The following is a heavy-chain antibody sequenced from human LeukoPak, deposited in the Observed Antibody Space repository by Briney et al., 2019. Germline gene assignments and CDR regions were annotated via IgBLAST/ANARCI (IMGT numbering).Heavy chain of an antibody. CDR1: GGSISSGDYY. CDR3: ARDGAPRAGMDD. Sequence: SETLSLTCTVSGGSISSGDYYWSWIRQPPGKGLEWIGYIYYSGSTYYNPSLKSRVTISVDTSKNQFSLKLSSVTAADTAVYYCARDGAPRAGMDDWGQGTTVTVSS. J-gene: IGHJ6*02. CDR2: IYYSGST. V-gene: IGHV4-30-4*01. D-gene: IGHD3-10*01.